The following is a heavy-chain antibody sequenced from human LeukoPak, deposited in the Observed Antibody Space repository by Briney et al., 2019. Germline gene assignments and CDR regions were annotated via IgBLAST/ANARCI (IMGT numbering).Heavy chain of an antibody. CDR1: GFISSAYS. V-gene: IGHV3-23*01. CDR2: IGGSGGST. Sequence: GGSLRLSWAASGFISSAYSMSWVRQAPGKGLGWVLVIGGSGGSTDYADSVKGRFTISRDNYNNTLYLQMDSLRAEDTAVYYCAGGRGLIITIDYWGQGTLVTVSS. D-gene: IGHD3-10*01. J-gene: IGHJ4*02. CDR3: AGGRGLIITIDY.